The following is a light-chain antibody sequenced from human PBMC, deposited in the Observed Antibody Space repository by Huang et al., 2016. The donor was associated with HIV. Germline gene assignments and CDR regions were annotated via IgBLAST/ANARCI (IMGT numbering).Light chain of an antibody. CDR3: QQRSNWPPLYT. Sequence: EIVLTQSPATLSLSPGVRATLSCRARLSVSRHLAWYQQNPGQAPRLLIYDAPNRATGIPCRFSGSGSGTDFTLTISGLEPEDFAVYYWQQRSNWPPLYTFGQGTKLEVK. CDR2: DAP. V-gene: IGKV3-11*01. CDR1: LSVSRH. J-gene: IGKJ2*01.